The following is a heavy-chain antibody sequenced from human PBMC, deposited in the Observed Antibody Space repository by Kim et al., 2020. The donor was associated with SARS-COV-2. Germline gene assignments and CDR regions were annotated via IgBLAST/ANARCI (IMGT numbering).Heavy chain of an antibody. D-gene: IGHD5-12*01. Sequence: GGSLRLSCAASGLGFSDSYMNWVRQAPGKVLEWLSFISTRGESIFYADSVEGRFTISRDNAKNSLYLQMNYLRDEDTAVYYCARSGNGYNAFGIWGQG. CDR3: ARSGNGYNAFGI. V-gene: IGHV3-11*01. J-gene: IGHJ4*02. CDR1: GLGFSDSY. CDR2: ISTRGESI.